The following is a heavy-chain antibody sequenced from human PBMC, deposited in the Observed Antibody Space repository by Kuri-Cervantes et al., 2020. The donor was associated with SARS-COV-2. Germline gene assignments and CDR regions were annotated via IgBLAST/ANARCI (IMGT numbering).Heavy chain of an antibody. D-gene: IGHD3-10*01. CDR1: GGSFSGYY. V-gene: IGHV4-34*01. Sequence: ESLKISCAVYGGSFSGYYWSWIRQPPGKGLEWIGEINHSGSTNYNPSLKSRVTISVDTSKNQFSLKLSSVTAADTAVYYCARSGSGSYYNGVFDPWGQGTLVTVSS. CDR2: INHSGST. CDR3: ARSGSGSYYNGVFDP. J-gene: IGHJ5*02.